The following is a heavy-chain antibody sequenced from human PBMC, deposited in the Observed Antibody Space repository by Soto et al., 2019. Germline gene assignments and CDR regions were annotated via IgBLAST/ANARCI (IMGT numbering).Heavy chain of an antibody. CDR2: IKQDGSEK. CDR1: GFTFSSYW. J-gene: IGHJ4*02. V-gene: IGHV3-7*01. Sequence: GGSMRLSCAASGFTFSSYWMSWVRPAPGKGLEWVANIKQDGSEKYYVDSVKGRFTISRDNAKNSLYLQMNSLRDEDTAVYYCAREGELLPFDYWGQGTLVTVSS. D-gene: IGHD1-26*01. CDR3: AREGELLPFDY.